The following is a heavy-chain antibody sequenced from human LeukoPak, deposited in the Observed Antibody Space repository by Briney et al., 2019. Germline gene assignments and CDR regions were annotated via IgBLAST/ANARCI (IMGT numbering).Heavy chain of an antibody. Sequence: ASVKVSCKASGYTFTGYYMHWVRQAPGQGLEWMGRINPNSGGTNYAQKFQARVTMTRDTSISIAYMELSRLRSDDTAVYYCARDTGYSRIGWASYYYMDVWGKGTTVTVSS. CDR3: ARDTGYSRIGWASYYYMDV. CDR2: INPNSGGT. CDR1: GYTFTGYY. J-gene: IGHJ6*03. D-gene: IGHD6-13*01. V-gene: IGHV1-2*06.